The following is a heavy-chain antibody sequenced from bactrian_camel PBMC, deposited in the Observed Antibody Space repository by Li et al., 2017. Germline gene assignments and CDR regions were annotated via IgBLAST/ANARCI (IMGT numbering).Heavy chain of an antibody. D-gene: IGHD6*01. Sequence: HVQLVESGGGSVQAGGSLRLSCVASGPTYSSNCMGWFRQVPGKEREVVATTYTKARGGGGFYSDSVKGRFAISQDKDKSTLDLQMNSLKPEDTAIYYCAADMYSGTWYSRCMSSGGVWGQGTQVTVS. J-gene: IGHJ4*01. CDR3: AADMYSGTWYSRCMSSGGV. V-gene: IGHV3S55*01. CDR1: GPTYSSNC. CDR2: TYTKARGGGG.